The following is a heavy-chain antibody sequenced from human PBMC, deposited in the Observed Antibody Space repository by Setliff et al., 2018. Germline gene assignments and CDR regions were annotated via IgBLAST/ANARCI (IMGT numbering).Heavy chain of an antibody. J-gene: IGHJ2*01. D-gene: IGHD2-2*01. CDR1: GGSINKNNYY. Sequence: SETLSLTCTVSGGSINKNNYYWGWIRQPPGKGVEWIGSIYYRGVPYYNASLNSRVTMSVETSKSQFSLNLYSVTAADTAVYYCARTSTGRYFDLWGRGTLVTVS. V-gene: IGHV4-39*07. CDR2: IYYRGVP. CDR3: ARTSTGRYFDL.